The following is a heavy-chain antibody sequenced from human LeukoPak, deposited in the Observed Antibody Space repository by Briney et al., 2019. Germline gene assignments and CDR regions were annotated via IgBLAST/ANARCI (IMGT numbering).Heavy chain of an antibody. CDR3: ARNFSGVPGYSGAFDF. V-gene: IGHV4-4*07. CDR1: GDSINNYY. Sequence: SETLSLTCTVSGDSINNYYWSWIRQPDGKGLEWIGRIYKSGSIDYNPSLRSRVTMSLDMSKNQFSLKLNSVTAADTAVYYCARNFSGVPGYSGAFDFWGQGQWSPSLQ. J-gene: IGHJ3*01. CDR2: IYKSGSI. D-gene: IGHD2-15*01.